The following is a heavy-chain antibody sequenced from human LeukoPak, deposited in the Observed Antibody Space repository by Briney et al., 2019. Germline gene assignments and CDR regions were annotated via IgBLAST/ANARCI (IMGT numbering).Heavy chain of an antibody. J-gene: IGHJ4*02. D-gene: IGHD3-9*01. Sequence: GGSLRLSCAASGFTFSSYSMNWVRQAPGKGLEWVSYISSSGSTIYYADSVKGRFTISRDNAKNSLYLQMNSLRAEDTAVYYCAREPPYYDILTGPDYWGQGTLVTVSS. CDR2: ISSSGSTI. V-gene: IGHV3-48*01. CDR1: GFTFSSYS. CDR3: AREPPYYDILTGPDY.